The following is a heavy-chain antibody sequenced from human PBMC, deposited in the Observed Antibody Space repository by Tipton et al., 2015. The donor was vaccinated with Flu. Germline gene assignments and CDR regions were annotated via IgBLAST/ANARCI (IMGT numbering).Heavy chain of an antibody. Sequence: TLSLTCTFSEGSITSYYWSWIRQSPGKGLERIGYLYYSGSTKYNPSLKSRVTISIDTSKNQVSLKLKSVTAADTAVYYCARDGRYYDNLSGHSHDAFDMWGQGKMVTV. V-gene: IGHV4-59*01. D-gene: IGHD3-9*01. CDR1: EGSITSYY. J-gene: IGHJ3*02. CDR3: ARDGRYYDNLSGHSHDAFDM. CDR2: LYYSGST.